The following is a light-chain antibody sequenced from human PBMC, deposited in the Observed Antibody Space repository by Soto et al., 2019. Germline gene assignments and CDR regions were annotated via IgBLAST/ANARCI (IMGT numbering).Light chain of an antibody. J-gene: IGLJ3*02. Sequence: SYELTQPPSVSVDPGKTARITCGGNNIGSKSVHWYQQKPGQAPVLVINYDSDRPSGIPERFSGSNSGGTAILTISRVEAGDEADYYCQVWDNSSDHPVFGGGTK. CDR2: YDS. CDR1: NIGSKS. CDR3: QVWDNSSDHPV. V-gene: IGLV3-21*04.